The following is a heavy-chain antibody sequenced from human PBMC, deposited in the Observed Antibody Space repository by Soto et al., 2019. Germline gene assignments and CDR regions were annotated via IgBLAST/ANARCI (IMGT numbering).Heavy chain of an antibody. CDR3: ARAYDSSGYYGWFDP. CDR2: IYTSGST. J-gene: IGHJ5*02. V-gene: IGHV4-4*07. D-gene: IGHD3-22*01. Sequence: SETLSLTCTVSGGSISSYYWSWIRQPAGKGLEWIGRIYTSGSTNYNPSLKSRVTMSVDTSKNQFSLKLSSVTAADTTVYYCARAYDSSGYYGWFDPWGQGTLVTVSS. CDR1: GGSISSYY.